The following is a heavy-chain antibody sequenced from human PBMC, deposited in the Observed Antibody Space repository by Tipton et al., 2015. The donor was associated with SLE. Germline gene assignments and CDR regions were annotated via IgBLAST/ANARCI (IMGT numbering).Heavy chain of an antibody. CDR1: GGSISSGDYY. CDR2: IYYSGST. Sequence: LRLSCTVSGGSISSGDYYWSWIRQPPGKGLEWIGYIYYSGSTYYNPSLKSRVTISVDTSKNQFSLKLSSVTAADTAVYYCARDIIGGYYGMDVWGQGTTVTVSS. CDR3: ARDIIGGYYGMDV. D-gene: IGHD2/OR15-2a*01. V-gene: IGHV4-30-4*01. J-gene: IGHJ6*02.